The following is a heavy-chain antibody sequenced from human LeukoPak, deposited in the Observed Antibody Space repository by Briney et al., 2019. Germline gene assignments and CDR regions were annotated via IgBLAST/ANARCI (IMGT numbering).Heavy chain of an antibody. V-gene: IGHV4-34*01. CDR1: GGSFSGYY. D-gene: IGHD2-15*01. J-gene: IGHJ4*02. CDR2: IYYSGST. CDR3: ARQDVSRGYFDY. Sequence: SETLSLTCAVYGGSFSGYYWSWIRQPPGKGLEWIGSIYYSGSTYYNPSLKSRVTISVDTSKNQFSLKLSSVTAADTAVYYCARQDVSRGYFDYWGQGTLVTVSS.